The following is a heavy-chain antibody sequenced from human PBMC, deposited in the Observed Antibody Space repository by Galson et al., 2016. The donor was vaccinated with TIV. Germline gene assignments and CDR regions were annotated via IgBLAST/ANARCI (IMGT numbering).Heavy chain of an antibody. Sequence: SVKVSCKASGDIFSYHYLNWVRQAPGQGLEWMGLINPNGGGTTYAQKFQGRITMTMDTSTNTVYVELRSLTSEDTAVYYCATIRACGGECYYSDFWGQGTLVTVSS. CDR3: ATIRACGGECYYSDF. D-gene: IGHD2-21*01. CDR2: INPNGGGT. V-gene: IGHV1-46*01. J-gene: IGHJ4*02. CDR1: GDIFSYHY.